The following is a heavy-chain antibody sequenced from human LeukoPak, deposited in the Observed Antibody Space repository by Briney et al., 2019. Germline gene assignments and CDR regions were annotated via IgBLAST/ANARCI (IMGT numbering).Heavy chain of an antibody. CDR3: ARGFSSSVEPLDY. D-gene: IGHD6-13*01. Sequence: SETQSLTCAVYGGSVSSHYRSWIRQPPGKGLEWIGYIYYSGSTNYNPSLKSRVTISVHTSKNQFSLKLSSVTAADTAVYYCARGFSSSVEPLDYWGQGTLVTVSS. J-gene: IGHJ4*02. CDR2: IYYSGST. V-gene: IGHV4-59*08. CDR1: GGSVSSHY.